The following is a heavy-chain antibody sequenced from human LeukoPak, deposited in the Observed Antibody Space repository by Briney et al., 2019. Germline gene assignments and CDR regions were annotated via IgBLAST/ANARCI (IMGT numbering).Heavy chain of an antibody. CDR1: GDTFSTYT. V-gene: IGHV1-69*16. Sequence: ASVKVSCKASGDTFSTYTVTWVRQAPGQGLEWMGGVIPILGTPNYAQKFQGRVTMTRDTSISTAYMELSRLRSDDTAVYYCATALDYYDSSGYIGHYFDYWGQGTLVTVSS. CDR2: VIPILGTP. CDR3: ATALDYYDSSGYIGHYFDY. J-gene: IGHJ4*02. D-gene: IGHD3-22*01.